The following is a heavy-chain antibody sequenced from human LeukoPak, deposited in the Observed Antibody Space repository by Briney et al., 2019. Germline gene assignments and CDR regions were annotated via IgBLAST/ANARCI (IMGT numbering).Heavy chain of an antibody. V-gene: IGHV3-74*01. D-gene: IGHD3-9*01. CDR1: GFTFSSYW. Sequence: GGSLRLSCAASGFTFSSYWMHWVRQAPGKGLVWVSRINSDGSSTTYADSVKGRFTISRDNAKNTLYLQMNSLRAEDTAVYYCARRGILTGTGDYWGQGTLVTVSS. CDR2: INSDGSST. J-gene: IGHJ4*02. CDR3: ARRGILTGTGDY.